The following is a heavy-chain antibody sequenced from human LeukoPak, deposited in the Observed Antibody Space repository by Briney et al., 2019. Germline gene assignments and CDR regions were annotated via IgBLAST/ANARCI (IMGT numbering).Heavy chain of an antibody. CDR1: GYTFTSYY. CDR2: INPSGGST. V-gene: IGHV1-46*01. J-gene: IGHJ6*02. CDR3: ARDLRGYSYYYGMDV. D-gene: IGHD5-12*01. Sequence: ASVKVSCKASGYTFTSYYMHWVRQAPGQGLEWMGIINPSGGSTSYAQKFQGRVTMTRETSTSTVYMELSSLRSEDTAVYYCARDLRGYSYYYGMDVWGQGTTVTVPS.